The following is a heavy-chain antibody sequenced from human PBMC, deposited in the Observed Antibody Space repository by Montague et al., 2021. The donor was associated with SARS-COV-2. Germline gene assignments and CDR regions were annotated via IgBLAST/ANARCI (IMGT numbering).Heavy chain of an antibody. CDR3: ARVGRQQLVRLSGMDV. D-gene: IGHD6-13*01. V-gene: IGHV4-39*07. CDR1: GGSISSSSYY. J-gene: IGHJ6*02. CDR2: IYYSGST. Sequence: SKTLSLTCTVSGGSISSSSYYWGWIRQPPGKGLEWIGSIYYSGSTYYXPSLKSRVTISVDTSKNQFSLKLSSVTAADTAVYYCARVGRQQLVRLSGMDVWGQGTTVTVSS.